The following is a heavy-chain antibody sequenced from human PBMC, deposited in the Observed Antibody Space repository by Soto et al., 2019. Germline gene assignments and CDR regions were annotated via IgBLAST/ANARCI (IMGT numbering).Heavy chain of an antibody. J-gene: IGHJ3*02. CDR3: ASPSGYRYYYDSSGYYYKAFDI. CDR2: IIPIFGTA. CDR1: GGTFSSYA. Sequence: VASVKVSCKASGGTFSSYAISWVRQAPGQGLEWMGGIIPIFGTANYAQKFQGRVTITADESTSTAYMELSSLRSEDTAVYYCASPSGYRYYYDSSGYYYKAFDIWGQGTMVTVSS. D-gene: IGHD3-22*01. V-gene: IGHV1-69*13.